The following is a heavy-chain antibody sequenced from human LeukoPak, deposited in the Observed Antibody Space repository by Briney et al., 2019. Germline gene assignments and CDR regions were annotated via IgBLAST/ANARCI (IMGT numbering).Heavy chain of an antibody. CDR2: ISSSTSYI. J-gene: IGHJ4*02. D-gene: IGHD2-21*02. Sequence: PGGSLRLSCAASGFTFSSYSMNWVRQAPGKGLEWVSFISSSTSYISYADSVKGRFTISRGNAKNSLYLQMNSLRAEDTAVYYCASRVVVTAGFDYWGQGTLVTVSS. CDR1: GFTFSSYS. CDR3: ASRVVVTAGFDY. V-gene: IGHV3-21*01.